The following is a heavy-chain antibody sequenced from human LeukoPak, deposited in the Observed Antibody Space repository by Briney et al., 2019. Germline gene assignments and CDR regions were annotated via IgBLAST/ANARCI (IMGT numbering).Heavy chain of an antibody. CDR3: ARQQSSGFDY. Sequence: ASVKVSCKAPGYTFTSYDFNWVRQATGQGLEWMGWMNPNSGSTGYAQKFQGRVTMTRNTSISTAYMELSSLRSEDTAVYYCARQQSSGFDYWGQGTLVTVSS. CDR1: GYTFTSYD. V-gene: IGHV1-8*01. CDR2: MNPNSGST. D-gene: IGHD6-19*01. J-gene: IGHJ4*02.